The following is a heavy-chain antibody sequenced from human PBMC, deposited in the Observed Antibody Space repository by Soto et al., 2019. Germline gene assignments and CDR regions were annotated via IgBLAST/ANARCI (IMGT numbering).Heavy chain of an antibody. V-gene: IGHV3-48*01. J-gene: IGHJ5*02. D-gene: IGHD3-9*01. CDR2: ISSSSSTI. Sequence: GGSLRLSCAASGFTFSSYSMNWVRQAPGKGLEWVSYISSSSSTIYYADSVKGRFTISRDNAKNSLYLQMNSLRAEDTAVYYCARGLRYFDWLSGGIDNWFDPWGQGTLVTVSS. CDR3: ARGLRYFDWLSGGIDNWFDP. CDR1: GFTFSSYS.